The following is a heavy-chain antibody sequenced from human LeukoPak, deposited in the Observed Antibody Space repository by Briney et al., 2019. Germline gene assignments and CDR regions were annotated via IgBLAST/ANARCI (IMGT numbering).Heavy chain of an antibody. V-gene: IGHV4-61*01. CDR3: ASRKLGNDY. D-gene: IGHD7-27*01. CDR1: GYSISSGYF. J-gene: IGHJ4*02. CDR2: IYYTGT. Sequence: PSETLSLTCTVSGYSISSGYFWGRIRQSPGKGLEWIGYIYYTGTSYNPSLKSRVTISADTSKNQFSLKLISVTAADTAVYYCASRKLGNDYWGQGTLVTVSS.